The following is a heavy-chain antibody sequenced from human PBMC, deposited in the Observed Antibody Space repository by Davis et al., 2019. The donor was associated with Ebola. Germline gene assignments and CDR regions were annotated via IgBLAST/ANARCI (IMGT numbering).Heavy chain of an antibody. CDR1: GFTFSSYE. CDR3: AREAEQQWLVRRDFDY. D-gene: IGHD6-19*01. V-gene: IGHV3-48*03. CDR2: ISASASSI. J-gene: IGHJ4*02. Sequence: GGSLRLSCAASGFTFSSYEMNWVRQAPGTGLEWLSYISASASSIYYADSVRGRFTISRDNAKHSVYLQMNSLRAEDTAVYYCAREAEQQWLVRRDFDYWGQGTLVTVSS.